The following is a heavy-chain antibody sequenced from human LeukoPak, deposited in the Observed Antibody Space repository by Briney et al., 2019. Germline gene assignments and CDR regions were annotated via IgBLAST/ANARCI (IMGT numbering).Heavy chain of an antibody. CDR1: GGSISSSY. J-gene: IGHJ5*02. D-gene: IGHD3-9*01. CDR3: AKDRNDDILTGYNWLDP. V-gene: IGHV4-59*12. CDR2: IYYSGST. Sequence: SETLSLTCTVSGGSISSSYWSWIRQPPGKGLEWIGYIYYSGSTNYNPSFKSRVATSVDTSKNQFSLKLSSVTAADTAVYYCAKDRNDDILTGYNWLDPWGQGTLVTVSS.